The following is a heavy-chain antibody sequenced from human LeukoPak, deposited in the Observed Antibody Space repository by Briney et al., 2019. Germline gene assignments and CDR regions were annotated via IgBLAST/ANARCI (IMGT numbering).Heavy chain of an antibody. V-gene: IGHV4-59*01. J-gene: IGHJ6*02. CDR1: GGSISSYY. CDR3: ARDLGLGYYGMDV. D-gene: IGHD3-16*01. Sequence: SETLSLTCTVSGGSISSYYWSWIRQPPGKGLEWIGYIYYSGSTNYDPSLKSRVTISVDTSKNQFSLKLSSVTAADTAVYYCARDLGLGYYGMDVWGQGTTVTVSS. CDR2: IYYSGST.